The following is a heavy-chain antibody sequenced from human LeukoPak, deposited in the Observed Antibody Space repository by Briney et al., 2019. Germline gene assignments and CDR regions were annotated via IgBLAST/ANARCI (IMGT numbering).Heavy chain of an antibody. CDR3: ARQPLYYDSIGSYACDFDY. J-gene: IGHJ4*02. CDR2: IYYSGST. D-gene: IGHD3-22*01. V-gene: IGHV4-39*01. CDR1: GASIISANYY. Sequence: KPSETLSLTCTVSGASIISANYYWNWIRQPPGKGLEWIGSIYYSGSTHSNPSRKSRVTVSVDTSKNQFSLRLSSVTAADTAVYYCARQPLYYDSIGSYACDFDYWGQGTRVTVS.